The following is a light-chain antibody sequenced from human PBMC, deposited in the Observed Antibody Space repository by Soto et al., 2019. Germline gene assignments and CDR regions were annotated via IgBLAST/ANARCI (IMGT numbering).Light chain of an antibody. J-gene: IGKJ5*01. V-gene: IGKV3-11*01. CDR1: QSISQS. CDR3: QRGSTWPQ. Sequence: EIVLTQSPATLSLSPCERATLSVRASQSISQSLAWYQQRPGQAPRLLIYDASRRATGIPARFSGGGSGTDFTLIISNLEPEDFALYYCQRGSTWPQFGGGTRLEI. CDR2: DAS.